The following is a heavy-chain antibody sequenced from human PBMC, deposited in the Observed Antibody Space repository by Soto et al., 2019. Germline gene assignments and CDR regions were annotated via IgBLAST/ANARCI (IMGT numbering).Heavy chain of an antibody. V-gene: IGHV4-39*01. Sequence: QLQLQESGPGLVKPSETLSLTCTVSGGSISSSSYYWGWIRQPPGKGLEWIGSIYYSGSTYYNPSLKSRVTISVDTSKNQFSLKLSSVTAADTAVYYCARHLEMATFPQNRRIGHTVDYWGQGTLVTVSS. CDR3: ARHLEMATFPQNRRIGHTVDY. CDR1: GGSISSSSYY. CDR2: IYYSGST. D-gene: IGHD5-12*01. J-gene: IGHJ4*02.